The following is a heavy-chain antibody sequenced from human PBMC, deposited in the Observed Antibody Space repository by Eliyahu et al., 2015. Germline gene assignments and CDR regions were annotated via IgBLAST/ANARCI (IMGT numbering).Heavy chain of an antibody. CDR3: AKDFGIYGSNSGVLH. CDR1: GIRFDDYV. CDR2: ISWDGGST. V-gene: IGHV3-43D*04. J-gene: IGHJ1*01. D-gene: IGHD5-24*01. Sequence: DVQLVESGGGVVQPGESLRLXCEVXGIRFDDYVMHWVRQRPGKGLEWVSLISWDGGSTYYADSVQGRFTMSKDKSKSSVYLHMSALTRDDTAVYYCAKDFGIYGSNSGVLHWGQGTVVTVSS.